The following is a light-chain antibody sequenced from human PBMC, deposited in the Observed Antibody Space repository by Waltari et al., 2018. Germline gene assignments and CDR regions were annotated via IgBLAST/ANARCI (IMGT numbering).Light chain of an antibody. V-gene: IGLV2-11*01. CDR2: DVT. J-gene: IGLJ3*02. CDR3: CSYAGSYTWV. Sequence: SALTQPRSVSGSPGQSVTISCTGTTHDLGSYNYVPWYQQHPGKAPKLIILDVTKRPSGVPDRWSGSKSGNTASLTISGLRAEDEAEYYCCSYAGSYTWVFGGGTKLTVV. CDR1: THDLGSYNY.